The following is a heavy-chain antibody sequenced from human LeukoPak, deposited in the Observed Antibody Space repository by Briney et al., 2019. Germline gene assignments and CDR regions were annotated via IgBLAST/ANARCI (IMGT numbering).Heavy chain of an antibody. CDR2: ISYDGSNK. V-gene: IGHV3-30*04. D-gene: IGHD3-22*01. CDR1: GFTFSSYA. Sequence: GGSLRLSCAASGFTFSSYAMHWVRQAPGKGLEWVAVISYDGSNKYYADSVKGRFTISRDNSKNTLYLQMNSLRAEDTAVYYCARDRKVYDSSGYYSSSDAFDIWGQGTMVTVSS. CDR3: ARDRKVYDSSGYYSSSDAFDI. J-gene: IGHJ3*02.